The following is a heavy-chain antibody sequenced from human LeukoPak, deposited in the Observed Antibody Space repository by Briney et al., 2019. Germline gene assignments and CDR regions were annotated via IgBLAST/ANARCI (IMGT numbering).Heavy chain of an antibody. D-gene: IGHD6-13*01. CDR3: ASHRRSWPPPFDY. V-gene: IGHV4-39*01. J-gene: IGHJ4*02. Sequence: SETLSLTCSVSGGSFMRSDYYWGWIRQPPGKPLEWIGSISYSGSPFYNPSVSSRVTISVETSQNQFSLESKSVTASDAAVYFRASHRRSWPPPFDYWRQGTLTTVSS. CDR2: ISYSGSP. CDR1: GGSFMRSDYY.